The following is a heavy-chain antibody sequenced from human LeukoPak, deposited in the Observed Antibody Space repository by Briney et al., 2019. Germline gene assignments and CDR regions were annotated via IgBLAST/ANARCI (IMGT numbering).Heavy chain of an antibody. CDR1: GGTFSSYA. J-gene: IGHJ3*02. Sequence: ASVKVSCKASGGTFSSYAISWVRQAPGQGLEWMGGIIPIFGTANYAQKFQGRVTITTDESTSTAYMELSSLRSEDTAVYYCAKDSSTRSYCSGGSCYSGYAFDIWGQGTMVTVSS. V-gene: IGHV1-69*05. CDR3: AKDSSTRSYCSGGSCYSGYAFDI. D-gene: IGHD2-15*01. CDR2: IIPIFGTA.